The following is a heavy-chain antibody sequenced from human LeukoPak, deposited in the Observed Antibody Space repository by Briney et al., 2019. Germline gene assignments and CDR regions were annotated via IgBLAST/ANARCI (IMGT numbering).Heavy chain of an antibody. CDR1: GGSISSSSYY. Sequence: SETLSLTCTVSGGSISSSSYYWGWIRQPPGKGLEWIGSIYYSGSTYYNPSLKSRVTISVATSKNQFSLKLSSVTVMDTAVHYCARTPRNGYNYYFDYWGQGTLVTVSS. CDR2: IYYSGST. CDR3: ARTPRNGYNYYFDY. J-gene: IGHJ4*02. V-gene: IGHV4-39*07. D-gene: IGHD5-24*01.